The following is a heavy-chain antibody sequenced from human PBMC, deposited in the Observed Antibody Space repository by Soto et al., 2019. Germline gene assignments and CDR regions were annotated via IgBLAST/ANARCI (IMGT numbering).Heavy chain of an antibody. CDR3: ARNGRTGTLYYSGMDV. D-gene: IGHD1-1*01. CDR1: GGTFSSYA. V-gene: IGHV1-69*12. CDR2: IIPIFGTA. J-gene: IGHJ6*02. Sequence: QVQLVQSGAEVKKPGSSVKVSCKASGGTFSSYAISWVRQAPGQGLEWMGGIIPIFGTANYAQKFQGRVTITADESTSTAYMELSSLRCEDTAVYYCARNGRTGTLYYSGMDVWGQGTTVTVSS.